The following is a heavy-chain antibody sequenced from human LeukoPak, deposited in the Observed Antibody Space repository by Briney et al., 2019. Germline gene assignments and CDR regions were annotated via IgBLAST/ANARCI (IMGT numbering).Heavy chain of an antibody. Sequence: PGGSLRLSCEASGFSFSRYWMSWVRQAPVRGLEWVANINEDGSEKYYLDSVRGRFTISRDNAKNSLYLQMNSLRAEDTAVYYCARDRNVWGSYPPLDYWGQGTLVTVSS. D-gene: IGHD3-16*01. J-gene: IGHJ4*02. CDR2: INEDGSEK. CDR3: ARDRNVWGSYPPLDY. CDR1: GFSFSRYW. V-gene: IGHV3-7*01.